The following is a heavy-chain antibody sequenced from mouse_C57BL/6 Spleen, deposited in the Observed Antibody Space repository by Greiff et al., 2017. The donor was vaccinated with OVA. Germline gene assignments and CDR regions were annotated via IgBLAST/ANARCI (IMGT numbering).Heavy chain of an antibody. CDR3: ARQDYYGSSNWYFDV. D-gene: IGHD1-1*01. CDR1: GSTFSDYG. CDR2: FSMLAYSL. Sequence: DVKLVESGGGLVQPGGSLKLSCAASGSTFSDYGMAWVRQALRTGSVWVAFFSMLAYSLYYADTVTGRFTITRENAKNTLYLEMCSLRSKDTAMYDCARQDYYGSSNWYFDVWGTGTTVTVSS. J-gene: IGHJ1*03. V-gene: IGHV5-15*01.